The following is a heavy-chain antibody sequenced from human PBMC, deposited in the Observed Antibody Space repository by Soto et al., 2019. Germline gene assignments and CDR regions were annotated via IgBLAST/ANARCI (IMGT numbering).Heavy chain of an antibody. Sequence: VQLVESGGGLVKPGGCLRFSCAASGITFNHYTMHWVRQAPGKGPEWISSITGSSDYIYYADSVKGRFTISRDNGKNSLFLQMNSLRAEDTAVFYCARDQSWLDTSIAPNYYYGPDVWGQGTTVTVSS. V-gene: IGHV3-21*01. D-gene: IGHD5-18*01. J-gene: IGHJ6*02. CDR3: ARDQSWLDTSIAPNYYYGPDV. CDR1: GITFNHYT. CDR2: ITGSSDYI.